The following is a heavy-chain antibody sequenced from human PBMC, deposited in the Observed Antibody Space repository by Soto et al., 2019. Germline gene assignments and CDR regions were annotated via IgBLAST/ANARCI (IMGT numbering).Heavy chain of an antibody. V-gene: IGHV4-4*07. CDR1: GASISGFN. J-gene: IGHJ5*02. D-gene: IGHD1-1*01. CDR2: IYATGTT. Sequence: SETLSLTXTVSGASISGFNWSWIRKSAGKGREWIGRIYATGTTDYNPSLKSRVMMSVDTSKKQFSLKLRSVTAADTAVYYCVRDGTKTLRDWFDPWGQGISVTVSS. CDR3: VRDGTKTLRDWFDP.